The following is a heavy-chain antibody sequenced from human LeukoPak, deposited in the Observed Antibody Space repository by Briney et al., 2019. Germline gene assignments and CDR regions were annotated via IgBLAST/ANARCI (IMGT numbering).Heavy chain of an antibody. V-gene: IGHV1-69*13. CDR1: GGTFSSYA. Sequence: SVKVSCKASGGTFSSYAISWVRQAPGQGLEWMGGIIPIFGTANYAQKFQGRVTITADESTSTAYMELSSLRSEDTAVYYCAREPLDYDILTGYDVERNWFDPWGQGTLVTVSS. J-gene: IGHJ5*02. CDR3: AREPLDYDILTGYDVERNWFDP. D-gene: IGHD3-9*01. CDR2: IIPIFGTA.